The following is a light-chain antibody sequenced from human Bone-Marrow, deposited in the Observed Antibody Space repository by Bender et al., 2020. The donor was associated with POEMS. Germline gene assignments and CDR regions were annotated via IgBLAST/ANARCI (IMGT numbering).Light chain of an antibody. V-gene: IGLV3-19*01. CDR3: NSRDNSDNHHVV. CDR2: GKN. J-gene: IGLJ2*01. CDR1: SLRTFY. Sequence: SSELTQDPAVSVALGQTVRITCQGDSLRTFYATWYQQKPGQAPVLVISGKNNQPSGIPDRFSGSSSGNTTSLTITGAQAEDEADYYCNSRDNSDNHHVVFGGGTKVTVL.